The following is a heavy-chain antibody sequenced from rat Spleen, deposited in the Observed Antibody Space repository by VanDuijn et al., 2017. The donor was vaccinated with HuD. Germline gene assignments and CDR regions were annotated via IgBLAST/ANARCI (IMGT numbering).Heavy chain of an antibody. D-gene: IGHD2-1*01. J-gene: IGHJ2*01. V-gene: IGHV5-25*01. CDR2: IGTGGDTT. CDR1: GFTFSSFP. CDR3: ARRYDFDY. Sequence: EVQLVESGGGLVQPGRSVKLSCAASGFTFSSFPMAWVRQAPTKGLEWVATIGTGGDTTYYPDSVKGRFTISRDNAKSTLYLQMDSLGSEDTATYYCARRYDFDYWGQGVMVTVSS.